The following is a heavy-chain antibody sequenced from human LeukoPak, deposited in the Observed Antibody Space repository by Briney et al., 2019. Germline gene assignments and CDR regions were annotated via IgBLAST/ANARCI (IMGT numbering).Heavy chain of an antibody. J-gene: IGHJ4*02. V-gene: IGHV3-7*01. CDR3: ARDQGYRFFDS. Sequence: GGSLRLSCAASGFTFSGYWMSWVRQAPGKGLEWVANIKQDGSEKYYLDSVKGRFTTSRDNARKSLYLQMNSLRAEDTAVYYCARDQGYRFFDSWGQGTLVTVSS. D-gene: IGHD5-18*01. CDR1: GFTFSGYW. CDR2: IKQDGSEK.